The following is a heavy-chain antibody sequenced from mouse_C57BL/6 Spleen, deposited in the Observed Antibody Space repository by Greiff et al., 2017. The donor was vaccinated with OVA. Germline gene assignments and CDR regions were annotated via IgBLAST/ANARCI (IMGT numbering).Heavy chain of an antibody. D-gene: IGHD2-2*01. V-gene: IGHV1-53*01. Sequence: QVQLQQPGTDLVKPGASVKLSCKASGYTFTSYWMHWVKQRPGQGLEWIGNIIPSNGGTNYNAKFKSKATLTVDKSSSTAYMQLSSLTSEDSAVDYCAKDYYGNDVDYWGQGTTLTVSS. J-gene: IGHJ2*01. CDR1: GYTFTSYW. CDR3: AKDYYGNDVDY. CDR2: IIPSNGGT.